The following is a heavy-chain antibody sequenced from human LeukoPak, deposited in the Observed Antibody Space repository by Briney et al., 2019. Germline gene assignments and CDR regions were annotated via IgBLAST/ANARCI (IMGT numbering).Heavy chain of an antibody. Sequence: KRSETLSLTCAVYGGSFSGYYGSWVRQPPGKGLEWIGEINHGGSTNYNPSLKSRVTISVDTSKNQFSLKVSSVTAADTAVFYCARGQYDFQTTYYYMDVWGKGTTVTISS. CDR3: ARGQYDFQTTYYYMDV. CDR2: INHGGST. D-gene: IGHD3-3*01. CDR1: GGSFSGYY. V-gene: IGHV4-34*01. J-gene: IGHJ6*03.